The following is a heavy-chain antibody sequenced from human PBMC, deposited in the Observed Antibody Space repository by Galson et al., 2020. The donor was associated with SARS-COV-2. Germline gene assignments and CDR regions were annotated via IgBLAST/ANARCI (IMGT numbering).Heavy chain of an antibody. CDR2: IVVGSGNT. Sequence: VKVSCKASGFTFTSSAVQWVRQARGQRLEWIGWIVVGSGNTNYAQKFQERVTITRDMSTSTAYMELSSLRSEDTAVYYCAVKSGSYYEDYFDYWGQGTLVTVSS. CDR1: GFTFTSSA. V-gene: IGHV1-58*01. J-gene: IGHJ4*02. D-gene: IGHD1-26*01. CDR3: AVKSGSYYEDYFDY.